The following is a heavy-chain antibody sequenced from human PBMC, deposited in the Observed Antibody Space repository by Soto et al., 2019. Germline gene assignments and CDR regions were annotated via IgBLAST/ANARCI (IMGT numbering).Heavy chain of an antibody. CDR3: ARDLEYDILTGYSVSTWFAP. CDR1: GFTFSDYY. J-gene: IGHJ5*02. V-gene: IGHV3-11*01. CDR2: ISSSGSTI. D-gene: IGHD3-9*01. Sequence: PGGSLRLSCAASGFTFSDYYMSWIRQAPGKGLEWVSYISSSGSTIYYADSVKGRFTISRDNAKNSLYLQMNSLRAEDTAVYDCARDLEYDILTGYSVSTWFAPGGREPLVPVPS.